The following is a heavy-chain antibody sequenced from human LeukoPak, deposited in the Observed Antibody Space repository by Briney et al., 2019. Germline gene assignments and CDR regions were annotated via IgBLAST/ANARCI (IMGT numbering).Heavy chain of an antibody. V-gene: IGHV1-2*02. Sequence: ASVKVSCKASGYTFTGYYMHWVRQAPGQGLEWMGWINPNSGGTNYAQKFQGRVTMTRDTSISTAYMELSRLRSDDTAVYYCARDFPKIDSSCFDYWGQGTLVTVSS. D-gene: IGHD6-6*01. CDR2: INPNSGGT. CDR1: GYTFTGYY. J-gene: IGHJ4*02. CDR3: ARDFPKIDSSCFDY.